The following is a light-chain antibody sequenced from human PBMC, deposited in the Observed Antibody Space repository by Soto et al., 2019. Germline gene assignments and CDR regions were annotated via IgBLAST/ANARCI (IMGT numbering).Light chain of an antibody. CDR2: GVS. V-gene: IGKV3-15*01. Sequence: EIVMTQSPGTLSVSPGERATFSCRASQSVSVNLAWYQQKPGQAPRLLIYGVSTRATGIPARFSGSESGTEFTLTISSLQSEDFAVYYCQQYNDWPFTFGPGTKVDIK. J-gene: IGKJ3*01. CDR1: QSVSVN. CDR3: QQYNDWPFT.